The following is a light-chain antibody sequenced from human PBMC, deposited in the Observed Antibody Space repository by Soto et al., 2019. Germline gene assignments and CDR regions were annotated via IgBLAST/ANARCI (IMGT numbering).Light chain of an antibody. V-gene: IGLV1-51*01. J-gene: IGLJ2*01. Sequence: QSVLTQPPPVAAAPGQKVTISCSGSSSNIGNNYVSWYQQLPGTAPKLLINDNTKRPSGLPDRFSGSKSGTSATLGITGLQTGDEADYYCGTWDSSLSALCVFGGGTKRTVL. CDR3: GTWDSSLSALCV. CDR2: DNT. CDR1: SSNIGNNY.